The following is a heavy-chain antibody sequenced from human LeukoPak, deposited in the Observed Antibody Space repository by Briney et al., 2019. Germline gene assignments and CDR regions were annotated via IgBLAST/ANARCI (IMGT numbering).Heavy chain of an antibody. CDR2: VSHSGNT. D-gene: IGHD2-2*02. CDR3: ARWAAYCSSTSCYNLNWFDP. V-gene: IGHV4-39*01. CDR1: GGSINNTNCY. J-gene: IGHJ5*02. Sequence: KSSETLFLTCTVSGGSINNTNCYWGWIRQPPGKGLEWIGSVSHSGNTYYNPSLKSRVTISVDTSKNQFSLKLSSVTAADTAVYYCARWAAYCSSTSCYNLNWFDPWGQGTLVTVSS.